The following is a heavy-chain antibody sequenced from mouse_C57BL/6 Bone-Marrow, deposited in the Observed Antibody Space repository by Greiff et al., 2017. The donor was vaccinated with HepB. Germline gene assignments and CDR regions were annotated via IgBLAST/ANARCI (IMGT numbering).Heavy chain of an antibody. J-gene: IGHJ2*01. CDR2: IYPGDGDT. Sequence: QVQLKESGPELVKPGASVKISCKASGYAFSSSWMNWVKQRPGKGLEWIGRIYPGDGDTNYNGKFKGKATLTADKSSSTAYMQLSSLTSEDSAVYFCARRPFDYWGQGTTLTVSS. V-gene: IGHV1-82*01. CDR3: ARRPFDY. CDR1: GYAFSSSW.